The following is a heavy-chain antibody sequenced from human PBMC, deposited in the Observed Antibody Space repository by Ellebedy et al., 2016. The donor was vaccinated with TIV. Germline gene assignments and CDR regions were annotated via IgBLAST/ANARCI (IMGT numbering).Heavy chain of an antibody. CDR2: IKQDGSEK. CDR1: GFTFSRNW. J-gene: IGHJ4*02. V-gene: IGHV3-7*01. CDR3: ARAWTMDY. D-gene: IGHD2-2*03. Sequence: GESLKISCEASGFTFSRNWISWFRLAPGKGLEWVANIKQDGSEKYYVDSVKGRFTISRDDAKNSLYLQMSSLRDEDTAVYYCARAWTMDYWGQGTLVTVSS.